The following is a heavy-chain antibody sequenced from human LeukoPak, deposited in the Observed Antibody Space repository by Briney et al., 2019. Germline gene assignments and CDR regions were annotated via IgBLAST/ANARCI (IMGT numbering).Heavy chain of an antibody. CDR1: GGTFSSYA. V-gene: IGHV1-8*02. Sequence: GASVKVSCKASGGTFSSYAISWVRQATGQGLEWMGWMNPNSGNTGYAQKFQGRVTMTRNTSISTAYMELSSLRSEDTAVYYCARGPYSSGWYRTEYFQHWGQGTLVTVSS. J-gene: IGHJ1*01. CDR2: MNPNSGNT. D-gene: IGHD6-19*01. CDR3: ARGPYSSGWYRTEYFQH.